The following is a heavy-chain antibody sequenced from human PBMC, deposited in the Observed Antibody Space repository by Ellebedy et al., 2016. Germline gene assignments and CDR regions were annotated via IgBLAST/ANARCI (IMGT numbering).Heavy chain of an antibody. J-gene: IGHJ4*02. CDR3: ARVEDTAMVGYFDY. V-gene: IGHV3-48*01. CDR2: ISSSSSTI. CDR1: GFTFSSYS. Sequence: GESLKISCVASGFTFSSYSMNWVRQAPGKGLEWVSYISSSSSTIYYADSVKGRFSISRDNGKNSLYLQMNSLRAEDTAVYYCARVEDTAMVGYFDYWGQGTLVTVSS. D-gene: IGHD5-18*01.